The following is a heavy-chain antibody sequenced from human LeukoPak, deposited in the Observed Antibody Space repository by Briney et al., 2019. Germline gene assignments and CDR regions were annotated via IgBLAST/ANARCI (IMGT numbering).Heavy chain of an antibody. CDR2: MNPNSGNT. CDR1: GYTFTSYD. CDR3: ARSLAAAPTPY. J-gene: IGHJ4*02. V-gene: IGHV1-8*01. Sequence: ASVKVSCKASGYTFTSYDINWVRQATGQGLEWMGWMNPNSGNTGYAQKFQGRVTMTRNTSIRTAYMEMSSLRSEDTAVYYCARSLAAAPTPYWGQGTLVTVSS. D-gene: IGHD6-13*01.